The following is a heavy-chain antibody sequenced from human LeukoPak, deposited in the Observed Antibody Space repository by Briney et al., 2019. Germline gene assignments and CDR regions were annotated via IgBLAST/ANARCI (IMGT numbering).Heavy chain of an antibody. J-gene: IGHJ5*02. CDR3: ARVLSGTIDWFDP. V-gene: IGHV3-21*01. D-gene: IGHD1-1*01. CDR2: ISSSSSYI. Sequence: PGGSLRLSCAASGFTFSSYSMNWVRQAPGKGLEWVSSISSSSSYIYYADSVKGRFTISRDNAKNSLYLQMNSLRAEDTAVYYCARVLSGTIDWFDPWGQGTLVTASS. CDR1: GFTFSSYS.